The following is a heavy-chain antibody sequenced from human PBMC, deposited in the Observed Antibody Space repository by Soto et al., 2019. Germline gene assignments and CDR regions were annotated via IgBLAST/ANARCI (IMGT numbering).Heavy chain of an antibody. J-gene: IGHJ5*02. CDR3: ARPLEYSSSIWFDP. Sequence: GGSLRLSCVVSGFTFSSYEMNWVRQAPGKGLEWVSYISGSGGTRYYADSVKGRFTISRDNAKNSLYLQMNSLRAEDTAVYYCARPLEYSSSIWFDPWGQGTLVTVSS. CDR2: ISGSGGTR. D-gene: IGHD6-6*01. V-gene: IGHV3-48*03. CDR1: GFTFSSYE.